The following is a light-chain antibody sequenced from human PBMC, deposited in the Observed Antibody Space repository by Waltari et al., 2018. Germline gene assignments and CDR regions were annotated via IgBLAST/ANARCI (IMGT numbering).Light chain of an antibody. Sequence: QSALTQPRSVSGSPGQSVTISCTGTSSDVGGYNYVSWYQQHPGKAPKLMIYDVSKRPSGVPHRFSGSKSGNTASLTISGLQAEDEADYYCCSYAGSYTVFGGGTKLTVL. CDR3: CSYAGSYTV. J-gene: IGLJ3*02. CDR2: DVS. CDR1: SSDVGGYNY. V-gene: IGLV2-11*01.